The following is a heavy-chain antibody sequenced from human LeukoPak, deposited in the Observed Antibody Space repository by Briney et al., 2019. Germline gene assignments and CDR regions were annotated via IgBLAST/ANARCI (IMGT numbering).Heavy chain of an antibody. Sequence: GASVTVSFTAFGYTFTGYYMHWVRQAPGQGLEWMGWINPNSGGTNYAQKFQGWVTMTRDTSISTAYMELSRLRSDDTAVYYCARLGALGYCSSTSCYSGYYYGMDVWGQGTTVTVS. V-gene: IGHV1-2*04. J-gene: IGHJ6*02. CDR3: ARLGALGYCSSTSCYSGYYYGMDV. CDR2: INPNSGGT. CDR1: GYTFTGYY. D-gene: IGHD2-2*01.